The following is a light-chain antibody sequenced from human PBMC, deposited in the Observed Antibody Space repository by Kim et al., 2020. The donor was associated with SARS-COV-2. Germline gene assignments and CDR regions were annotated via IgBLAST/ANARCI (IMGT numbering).Light chain of an antibody. Sequence: DIQMTQSPSILPASVGDTVTITCRASQNVNIWLAWYQQKPGQVPKLLIHKTSGLQGGVPSRFSGGGSGTDFTLTISSLQPDDFATYYCQQYHTHSTFGQGTKVEV. CDR1: QNVNIW. J-gene: IGKJ1*01. CDR2: KTS. CDR3: QQYHTHST. V-gene: IGKV1-5*03.